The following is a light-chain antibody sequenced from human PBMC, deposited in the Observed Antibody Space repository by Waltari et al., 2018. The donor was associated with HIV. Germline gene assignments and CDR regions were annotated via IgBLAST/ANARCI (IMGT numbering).Light chain of an antibody. CDR1: ALAKQY. J-gene: IGLJ3*02. Sequence: SYELTQPPSVSVSPGQTARITCSGDALAKQYAYWYQQKPGQAPILVIYKDTERPSGIPERFSGSSSGTTVTLIISGVQAEDEADYYCQSADSTTWVFGGGTKLTVL. V-gene: IGLV3-25*03. CDR2: KDT. CDR3: QSADSTTWV.